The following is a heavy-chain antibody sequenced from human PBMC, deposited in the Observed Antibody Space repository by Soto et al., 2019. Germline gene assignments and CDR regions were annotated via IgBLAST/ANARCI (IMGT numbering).Heavy chain of an antibody. V-gene: IGHV5-51*01. J-gene: IGHJ4*02. CDR2: IFPGDSDT. Sequence: GESLKISCKGSGYIFTNHWIGWVRQMPGKGLEWMGIIFPGDSDTRYSPSFEGQVIISADKSISTAYLQWSRLKASDTAIYYCERRDTAKLPSDHWGQGTLVTVSS. D-gene: IGHD1-26*01. CDR1: GYIFTNHW. CDR3: ERRDTAKLPSDH.